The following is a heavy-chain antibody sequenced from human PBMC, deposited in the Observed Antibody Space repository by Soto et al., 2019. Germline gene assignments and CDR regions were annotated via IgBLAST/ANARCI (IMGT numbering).Heavy chain of an antibody. CDR3: ARGQSYDFWSGYTKYGMDV. Sequence: EVQLVESGGGLVQPGGSLRLSCAASGFTFSSYDMHWVRQATGKGLEWVSAIGTAGDTYYPGSVKGRFTISRENAKNSLYLQMNSLRAEDTAVYYCARGQSYDFWSGYTKYGMDVWGQGTTVTVSS. D-gene: IGHD3-3*01. J-gene: IGHJ6*02. CDR2: IGTAGDT. CDR1: GFTFSSYD. V-gene: IGHV3-13*01.